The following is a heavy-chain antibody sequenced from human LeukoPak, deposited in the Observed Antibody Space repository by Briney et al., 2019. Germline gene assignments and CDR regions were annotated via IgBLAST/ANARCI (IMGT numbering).Heavy chain of an antibody. V-gene: IGHV4-31*03. J-gene: IGHJ3*01. CDR1: GGSISSGGYY. D-gene: IGHD3-22*01. Sequence: SETLSLTCTFSGGSISSGGYYWSWIRQHPGKGLEWIGYIYHTGSTHYNPSFRSRLTISVDTSKNHFSLKLTSVTAADTAVYYCAREGQYYDSSGSNRFDAFDLWGQGTMVSVSS. CDR2: IYHTGST. CDR3: AREGQYYDSSGSNRFDAFDL.